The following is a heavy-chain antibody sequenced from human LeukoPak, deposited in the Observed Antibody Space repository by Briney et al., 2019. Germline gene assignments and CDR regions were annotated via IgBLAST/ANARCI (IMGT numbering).Heavy chain of an antibody. Sequence: GGSLRLSCAASGFTFSSYAMGWVRQAPGKGLEWVSAISGSGGSTYYADSVKGRFTISRDNAKNSLYLQMNSLRAEDTAVYYCARHGYSYGQGFDYWGQGTLVTVSS. D-gene: IGHD5-18*01. CDR2: ISGSGGST. J-gene: IGHJ4*02. CDR3: ARHGYSYGQGFDY. V-gene: IGHV3-23*01. CDR1: GFTFSSYA.